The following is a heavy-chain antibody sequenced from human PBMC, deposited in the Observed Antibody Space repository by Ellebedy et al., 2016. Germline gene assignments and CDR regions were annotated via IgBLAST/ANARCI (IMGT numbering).Heavy chain of an antibody. CDR1: GYTLTELS. J-gene: IGHJ4*02. D-gene: IGHD5-12*01. Sequence: ASVKVSXXVSGYTLTELSVHWVRQAPGKGLEWMGGFDPEDGETIYAQKFQGRVTMTEDTSTDTAYMELSSLRSEDTAVYYCATDRRRGYSGYLLDYWGQGTLVTVSS. CDR3: ATDRRRGYSGYLLDY. CDR2: FDPEDGET. V-gene: IGHV1-24*01.